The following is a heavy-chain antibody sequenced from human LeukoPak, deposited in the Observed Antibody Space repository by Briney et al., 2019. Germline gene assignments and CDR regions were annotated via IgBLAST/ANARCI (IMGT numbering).Heavy chain of an antibody. J-gene: IGHJ4*02. CDR1: GGSFSGYY. CDR2: INHSGST. CDR3: ARGSTYYYDSSGYPS. V-gene: IGHV4-34*01. D-gene: IGHD3-22*01. Sequence: SETLSLTCAVYGGSFSGYYWSWIRQPPGKGLEWIGEINHSGSTNYNPSLKSRVTISVDTSKNQFSLKLSSATAADTAVYYCARGSTYYYDSSGYPSWGQGTLVTVSS.